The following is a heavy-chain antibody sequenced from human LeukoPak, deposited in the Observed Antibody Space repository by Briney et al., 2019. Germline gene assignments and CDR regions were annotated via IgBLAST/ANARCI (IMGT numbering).Heavy chain of an antibody. CDR1: GGSISSYY. V-gene: IGHV4-59*12. CDR2: IYYSGST. Sequence: KPSETLSLTCTVSGGSISSYYWSWIRQPPGKGLEWIGYIYYSGSTNYNPSLKSRVTISVDTSKNQFSLKLSSVTAADTAVYYCAREGPPIVVVTAAGAFDIWGQGTMVTVSS. CDR3: AREGPPIVVVTAAGAFDI. D-gene: IGHD2-21*02. J-gene: IGHJ3*02.